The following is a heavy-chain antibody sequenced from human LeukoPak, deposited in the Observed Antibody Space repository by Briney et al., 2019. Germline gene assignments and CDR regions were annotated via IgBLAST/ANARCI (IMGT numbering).Heavy chain of an antibody. Sequence: ASVKVSCKASGYTFTSYAINWVRQAPGQGLEWMGWINTNTGNPTYAQGFTGRFVFSLDTSVSTAYLRISSLKAEDTAVYYCARDYYYDSSGQMGFDPWGQGTLVTVSS. CDR3: ARDYYYDSSGQMGFDP. V-gene: IGHV7-4-1*02. J-gene: IGHJ5*02. D-gene: IGHD3-22*01. CDR2: INTNTGNP. CDR1: GYTFTSYA.